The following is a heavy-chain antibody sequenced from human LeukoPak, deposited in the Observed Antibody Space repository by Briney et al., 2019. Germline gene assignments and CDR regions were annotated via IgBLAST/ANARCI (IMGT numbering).Heavy chain of an antibody. D-gene: IGHD3-3*01. J-gene: IGHJ4*02. Sequence: SETLSLTCTVSGGSISSSSYYWGWIRQPPGKGLEWIGSIYYSGSTYYNPSLKSRVTISVDTSKNQFSLKLSSVTAVDTAVYYCARQYYDFWTRRFGYYFDYWGQGTLVTVSS. CDR1: GGSISSSSYY. CDR3: ARQYYDFWTRRFGYYFDY. CDR2: IYYSGST. V-gene: IGHV4-39*01.